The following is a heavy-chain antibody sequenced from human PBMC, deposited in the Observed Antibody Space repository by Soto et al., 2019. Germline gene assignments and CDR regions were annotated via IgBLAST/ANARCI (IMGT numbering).Heavy chain of an antibody. CDR1: GGSISTSSYY. J-gene: IGHJ4*02. D-gene: IGHD1-26*01. CDR2: IYYSGST. Sequence: SETLSLTCTVSGGSISTSSYYWGWIRQPPGKGLEWIGTIYYSGSTHHNPSLKSRVTISVDTSKNQFSLKLSSVTAADTAVYYCARHRWELLPGGIDYWGQGTLVTVSS. CDR3: ARHRWELLPGGIDY. V-gene: IGHV4-39*01.